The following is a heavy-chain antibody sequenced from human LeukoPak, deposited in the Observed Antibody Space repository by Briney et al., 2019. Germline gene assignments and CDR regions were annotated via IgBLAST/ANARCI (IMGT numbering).Heavy chain of an antibody. Sequence: GESLKISCKVADYTFTNYWIGWVRQVPGKGLEWMGIIYLGDSDTRYRPSFQGQVTISADKSTRTAYLQWSSLKASDTAMYYCATTLTNYCSSTSCYADHWGQGTLVTVSS. CDR2: IYLGDSDT. V-gene: IGHV5-51*01. CDR1: DYTFTNYW. D-gene: IGHD2-2*01. CDR3: ATTLTNYCSSTSCYADH. J-gene: IGHJ4*01.